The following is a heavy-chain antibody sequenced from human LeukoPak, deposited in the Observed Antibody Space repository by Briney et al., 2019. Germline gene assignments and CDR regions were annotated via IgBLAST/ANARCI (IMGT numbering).Heavy chain of an antibody. V-gene: IGHV4-39*07. CDR1: GGSISSTNHY. CDR3: ARGGYYEDLSAEYFQH. D-gene: IGHD3-22*01. CDR2: LYYSGST. J-gene: IGHJ1*01. Sequence: SETLSLTCTVSGGSISSTNHYWGWIRQPPGKGLEWIGSLYYSGSTYSNPSLKSRVTISTDTSKNQFSLKLSSVTAADTAVYYCARGGYYEDLSAEYFQHWGQGTLVTVSS.